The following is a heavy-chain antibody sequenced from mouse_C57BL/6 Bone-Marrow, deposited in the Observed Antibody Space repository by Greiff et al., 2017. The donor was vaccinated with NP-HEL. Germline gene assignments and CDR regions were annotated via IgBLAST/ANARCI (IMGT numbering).Heavy chain of an antibody. D-gene: IGHD1-1*01. J-gene: IGHJ2*01. V-gene: IGHV1-81*01. CDR3: ARRPLFIPNFDD. CDR1: GYTFTSYG. Sequence: VKLQQSGAELARPGASVKLSCKASGYTFTSYGISWVKQRTGQGLEWIGEIYPRSGNTYYNEKFKGKATLTADKSSSTAYMELRSLTSEDSAVYFCARRPLFIPNFDDWGQGTTLTVSS. CDR2: IYPRSGNT.